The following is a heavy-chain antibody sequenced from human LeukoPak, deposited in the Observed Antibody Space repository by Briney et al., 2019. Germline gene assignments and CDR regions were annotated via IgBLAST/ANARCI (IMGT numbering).Heavy chain of an antibody. CDR1: GGAFGTYA. V-gene: IGHV1-69*06. CDR3: ARDKSSGAYSDTFDI. J-gene: IGHJ3*02. D-gene: IGHD2-15*01. Sequence: SVKVSCKTSGGAFGTYAISWVRQAPGQGLEWMGGIIPIFGTASYAQKFLGRVRIIADKSTSTAHMELSSLRSEDTAVYYCARDKSSGAYSDTFDIWGKGTMVTVSS. CDR2: IIPIFGTA.